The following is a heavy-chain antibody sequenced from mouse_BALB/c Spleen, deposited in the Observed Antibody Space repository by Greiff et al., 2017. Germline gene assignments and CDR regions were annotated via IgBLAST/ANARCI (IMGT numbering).Heavy chain of an antibody. V-gene: IGHV3-1*02. D-gene: IGHD2-4*01. CDR2: IHYSGST. CDR1: GYSITSGYS. CDR3: ARDRGLTMITTGFAY. Sequence: VQLKESGPDLVKPSQSLSLTCTVTGYSITSGYSWHWIRQFPGNKLEWMGYIHYSGSTNYNPSLKSRISITRDTSKNQFFLQLNSVTTEDTATYYCARDRGLTMITTGFAYWGQGTLVTVSA. J-gene: IGHJ3*01.